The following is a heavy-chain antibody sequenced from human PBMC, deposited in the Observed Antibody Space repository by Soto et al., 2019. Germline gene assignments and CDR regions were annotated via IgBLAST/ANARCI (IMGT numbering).Heavy chain of an antibody. CDR1: GYTFTNYA. D-gene: IGHD3-3*01. V-gene: IGHV1-3*01. CDR3: ARDLLHYDFWSGPNWFDP. CDR2: INAGNGNT. J-gene: IGHJ5*02. Sequence: ASVKVSCKASGYTFTNYAIHWVRQAPGQRLEWMGWINAGNGNTKYSQKFQGRVTMTRDTSTSTVYMELSSLRSEDTAVYYCARDLLHYDFWSGPNWFDPWGQGTLVTVSS.